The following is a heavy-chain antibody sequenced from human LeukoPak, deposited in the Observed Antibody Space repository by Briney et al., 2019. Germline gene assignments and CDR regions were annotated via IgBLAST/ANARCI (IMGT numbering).Heavy chain of an antibody. CDR2: IGGSGDST. V-gene: IGHV3-23*01. Sequence: GGSLRLSCAASGFTFSSYAMTWVRQAPGKGLEWVSVIGGSGDSTYYADSVKGRFTISRDNSKNTLYLQMDSLRAEDTAVYHCAKSPLWFSDYWGQGTLVTVSS. D-gene: IGHD3-10*01. CDR3: AKSPLWFSDY. J-gene: IGHJ4*02. CDR1: GFTFSSYA.